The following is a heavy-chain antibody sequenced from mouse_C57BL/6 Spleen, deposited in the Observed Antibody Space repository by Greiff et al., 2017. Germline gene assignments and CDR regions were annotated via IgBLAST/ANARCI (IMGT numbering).Heavy chain of an antibody. CDR1: GYTFTDYY. CDR3: ARGDYFDY. CDR2: INPNTGGT. J-gene: IGHJ2*01. Sequence: EVQLQQSGPELVKPGASVKISCKASGYTFTDYYMNWVKQSHGKSLEWIGDINPNTGGTSYTQKFKGKSTLTVDKSASTAYMELRSQTSEDSAVYYCARGDYFDYWGQGTTRTVSS. V-gene: IGHV1-26*01.